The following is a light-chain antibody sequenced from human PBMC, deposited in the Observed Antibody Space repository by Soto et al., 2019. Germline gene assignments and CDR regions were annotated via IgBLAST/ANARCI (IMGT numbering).Light chain of an antibody. CDR3: QQYNTDST. J-gene: IGKJ4*01. CDR2: DAS. CDR1: QSINKW. V-gene: IGKV1-5*01. Sequence: DIQMTQSPSTLSASVGDRVTITCRASQSINKWLAWYQQKPGKAPNLLVFDASTLQSGVPSRFSGSGFGTEFTLIISSLQPYDVATYYCQQYNTDSTFGGGTKVEIK.